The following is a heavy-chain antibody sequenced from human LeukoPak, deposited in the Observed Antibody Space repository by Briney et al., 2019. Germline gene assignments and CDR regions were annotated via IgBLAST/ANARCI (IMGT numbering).Heavy chain of an antibody. CDR2: FYTTGST. CDR3: AREGGFRTSDL. CDR1: GGSISSGSYY. D-gene: IGHD5-12*01. V-gene: IGHV4-61*02. J-gene: IGHJ5*02. Sequence: SETLSLTCTVSGGSISSGSYYWSWIRPPAGKGLEWIGRFYTTGSTDYNPSLKSRVTISVDTSKNQFSLNLKSVTAADTAVYYCAREGGFRTSDLWGQGTLVTVSS.